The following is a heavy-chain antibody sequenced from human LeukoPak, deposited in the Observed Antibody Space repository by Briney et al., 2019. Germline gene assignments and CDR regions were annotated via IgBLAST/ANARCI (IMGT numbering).Heavy chain of an antibody. D-gene: IGHD2-15*01. Sequence: ASVKVSCKASGYTFTSYDINWVRQATGQGLKWMGWMNPNSGNTGYAQKFQGRVTMTRNTSISTAYMELSSLRSEDTAVYYCVRGFSYCSGGSCYYYYYYMDVWGKGTTVTVSS. CDR2: MNPNSGNT. V-gene: IGHV1-8*01. CDR3: VRGFSYCSGGSCYYYYYYMDV. CDR1: GYTFTSYD. J-gene: IGHJ6*03.